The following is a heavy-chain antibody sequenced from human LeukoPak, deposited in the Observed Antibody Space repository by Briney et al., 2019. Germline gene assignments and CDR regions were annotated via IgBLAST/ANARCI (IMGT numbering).Heavy chain of an antibody. CDR1: GFTFSSYW. CDR2: IKPDGSEK. D-gene: IGHD2-2*01. J-gene: IGHJ5*02. Sequence: GGSLRLSCAASGFTFSSYWMSWVRQAPGKGLEWVGNIKPDGSEKHYVDSVKGRLTIARDNAKNSLFLQMNSLRAEDTAVYYCTRVGPIIAGRHTSQRWFDPWGQGTLVTVSS. V-gene: IGHV3-7*03. CDR3: TRVGPIIAGRHTSQRWFDP.